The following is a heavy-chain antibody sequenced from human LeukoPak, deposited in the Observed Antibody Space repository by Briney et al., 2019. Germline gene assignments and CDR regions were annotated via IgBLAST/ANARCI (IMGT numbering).Heavy chain of an antibody. CDR2: ISGSGYTT. V-gene: IGHV3-23*01. J-gene: IGHJ6*02. D-gene: IGHD2-2*01. CDR3: ARYCSSSTCQGSSHYFGMDV. CDR1: GFYFSSYA. Sequence: GGSLTLSCAASGFYFSSYAMNWVRQRPGKGLEWVATISGSGYTTYYADSVKGRFTISRDNSKNTLFLQMDSLRAEDTAVFFCARYCSSSTCQGSSHYFGMDVWGQGTTLTVSS.